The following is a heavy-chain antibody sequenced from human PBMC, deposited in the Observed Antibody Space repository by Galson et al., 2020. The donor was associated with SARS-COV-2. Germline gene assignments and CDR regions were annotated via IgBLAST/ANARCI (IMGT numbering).Heavy chain of an antibody. J-gene: IGHJ4*02. Sequence: PPETLSLTCAVSGGSVSSGAFSWSWFRQPPGKGLEWIGYIYDSANTYYNPSLKSRVSISVDRSKNQFSLNLSSVTAADTAVYYCARGQQTELLTPFDFWGQGTLVTVSS. CDR2: IYDSANT. D-gene: IGHD1-26*01. CDR1: GGSVSSGAFS. CDR3: ARGQQTELLTPFDF. V-gene: IGHV4-30-2*01.